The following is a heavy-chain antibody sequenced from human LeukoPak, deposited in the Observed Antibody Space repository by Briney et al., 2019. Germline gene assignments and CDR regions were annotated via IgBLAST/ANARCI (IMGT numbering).Heavy chain of an antibody. Sequence: PGGSLRLSCAASGFTFSSYGMHWVRQAPGKGLEWAAFIRFDGTETYYADSVKGRFTISTDNSKNMLYLQVRGLRPEDTAMYYCAKGAYTSAYETDYWGQGTLVTVSS. CDR3: AKGAYTSAYETDY. CDR2: IRFDGTET. D-gene: IGHD2-2*02. V-gene: IGHV3-30*02. CDR1: GFTFSSYG. J-gene: IGHJ4*02.